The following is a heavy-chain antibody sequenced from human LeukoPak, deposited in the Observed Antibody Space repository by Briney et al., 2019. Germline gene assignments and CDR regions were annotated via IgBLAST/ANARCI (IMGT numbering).Heavy chain of an antibody. D-gene: IGHD3-10*01. CDR2: TYYRSKWYN. CDR3: ARSADYYGSGSYNWFDP. Sequence: SQTLSLTCAISGDSLSSNSAAWNWIRQSPSRGLEWLGSTYYRSKWYNDYAVSVKSRITINPDTSKNQFSLQLNSLTPEDTAVYYCARSADYYGSGSYNWFDPWGQGTLVIVSS. CDR1: GDSLSSNSAA. J-gene: IGHJ5*02. V-gene: IGHV6-1*01.